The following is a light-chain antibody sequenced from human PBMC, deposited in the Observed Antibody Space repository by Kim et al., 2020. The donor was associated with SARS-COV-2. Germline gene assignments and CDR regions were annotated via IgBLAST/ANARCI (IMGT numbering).Light chain of an antibody. Sequence: PGKTAGVTCGENSLGRRGVHWYQQKPGQAPELVSYYDTDRPAGIPERFAGSNSGNTATLTISRVEAGDEADYYCQVWDTGSDHPIFGGGTQLTVL. CDR2: YDT. CDR1: SLGRRG. J-gene: IGLJ2*01. CDR3: QVWDTGSDHPI. V-gene: IGLV3-21*04.